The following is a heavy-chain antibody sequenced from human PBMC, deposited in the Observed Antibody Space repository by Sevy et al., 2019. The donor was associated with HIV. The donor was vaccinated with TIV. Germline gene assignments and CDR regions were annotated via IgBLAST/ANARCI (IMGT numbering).Heavy chain of an antibody. CDR1: GFTFSDYY. CDR3: ARIRYFGSGSYYYMDV. J-gene: IGHJ6*03. V-gene: IGHV3-11*04. Sequence: GGSLRLSCAASGFTFSDYYMSWIRQAPGKGLEWVSYISSSGSTIYYADSVKGRFTISRDNAKNSLYLQMNSLRAEDTAVYYCARIRYFGSGSYYYMDVWAKGPRSPSP. D-gene: IGHD3-3*01. CDR2: ISSSGSTI.